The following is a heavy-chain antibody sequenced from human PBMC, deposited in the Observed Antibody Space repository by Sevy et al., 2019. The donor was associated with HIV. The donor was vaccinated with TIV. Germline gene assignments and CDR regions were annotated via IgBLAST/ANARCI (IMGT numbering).Heavy chain of an antibody. J-gene: IGHJ4*02. CDR3: ARGRSDPRADSFDY. V-gene: IGHV3-21*01. D-gene: IGHD3-10*01. CDR1: GFTFNIYS. Sequence: GSLRLSCAASGFTFNIYSMNWVRQAPGKGLEWVSSISGSSSYIFYADSVKGRFTISRDNAKNSLYLQMNSLRAEDTAVYYCARGRSDPRADSFDYWGQGTLVTVSS. CDR2: ISGSSSYI.